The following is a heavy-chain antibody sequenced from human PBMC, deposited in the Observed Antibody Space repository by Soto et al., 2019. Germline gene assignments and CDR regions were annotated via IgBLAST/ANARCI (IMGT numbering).Heavy chain of an antibody. D-gene: IGHD4-17*01. CDR2: ISAYNGNT. Sequence: QVQLVQSGAEVKKPGASVKVSCKASGYTFTSYGISWVRQAPGQGLEWMGWISAYNGNTNYAQKLLGRVTMTTDPSTSTAYMELRSLRSDDTAVYYCARGPNYYGDYGSWFDPWGQGTLVTVSA. V-gene: IGHV1-18*01. J-gene: IGHJ5*02. CDR3: ARGPNYYGDYGSWFDP. CDR1: GYTFTSYG.